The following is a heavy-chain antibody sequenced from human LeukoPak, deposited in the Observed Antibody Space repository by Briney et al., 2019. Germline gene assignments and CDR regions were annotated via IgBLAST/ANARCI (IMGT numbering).Heavy chain of an antibody. Sequence: GASVKVSCKASGYTFTGYYMHWVRQAPGQGLEWMGWINPNSGGTNYAQKFQGRVTMTRDTSISTAYMELSRLRSDDTAVYCCASTSVYYYDSSGYFYWGQGTLVTVSS. CDR1: GYTFTGYY. CDR3: ASTSVYYYDSSGYFY. V-gene: IGHV1-2*02. CDR2: INPNSGGT. D-gene: IGHD3-22*01. J-gene: IGHJ4*02.